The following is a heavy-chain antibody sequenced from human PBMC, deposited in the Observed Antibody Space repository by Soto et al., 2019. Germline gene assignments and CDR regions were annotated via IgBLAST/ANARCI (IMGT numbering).Heavy chain of an antibody. V-gene: IGHV5-51*01. Sequence: GESLKISCKGSGYTFTSFYLAWVRQKPGKGLEWMGSIYPGDSDTRYSPSFQGQVTISADKSISTAYLQWSSLKASDTAMYYCARRVETTSMWAYDIWGQGTMVTVSS. CDR1: GYTFTSFY. CDR3: ARRVETTSMWAYDI. J-gene: IGHJ3*02. CDR2: IYPGDSDT. D-gene: IGHD1-1*01.